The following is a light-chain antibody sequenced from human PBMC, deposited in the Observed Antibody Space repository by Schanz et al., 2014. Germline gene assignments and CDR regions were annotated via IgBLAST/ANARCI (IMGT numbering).Light chain of an antibody. Sequence: DIQLTQSPSSLSASVGDRVTITCRPSQTINTYLNWYQQRSGEAPKLLIYAASNLQTEVPSRFTGSGSGTEFTLTISSLQPDDFATYYCQQYNSSPWTFGQGTKVEIK. J-gene: IGKJ1*01. CDR2: AAS. CDR1: QTINTY. CDR3: QQYNSSPWT. V-gene: IGKV1-39*01.